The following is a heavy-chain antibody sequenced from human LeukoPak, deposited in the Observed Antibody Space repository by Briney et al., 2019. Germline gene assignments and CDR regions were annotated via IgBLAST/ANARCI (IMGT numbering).Heavy chain of an antibody. CDR2: IYTSGST. V-gene: IGHV4-4*07. CDR3: ARDYYGSGSNRFDP. CDR1: GGSISSYY. J-gene: IGHJ5*02. D-gene: IGHD3-10*01. Sequence: SETLSLTCTVSGGSISSYYWSWIRQPAGKGLEWIGRIYTSGSTNYNPSLQSRVTMSVDTSKNQFSLKLSSVTAADTAVYYCARDYYGSGSNRFDPWGQGTLVTVSS.